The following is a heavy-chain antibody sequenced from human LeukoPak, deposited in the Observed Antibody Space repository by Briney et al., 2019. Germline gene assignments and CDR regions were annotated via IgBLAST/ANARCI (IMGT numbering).Heavy chain of an antibody. Sequence: SETLSLTCVVYGGSFSGYYWSWIRQPPGKGLEWIGEINHSGSTNYNPSLKSRFTISVDTSKKQFSLKLTSVTAADTAVYYCARDCSSSTCYLDHWGQGTLVTVSS. CDR1: GGSFSGYY. CDR3: ARDCSSSTCYLDH. D-gene: IGHD2-2*01. CDR2: INHSGST. J-gene: IGHJ4*02. V-gene: IGHV4-34*01.